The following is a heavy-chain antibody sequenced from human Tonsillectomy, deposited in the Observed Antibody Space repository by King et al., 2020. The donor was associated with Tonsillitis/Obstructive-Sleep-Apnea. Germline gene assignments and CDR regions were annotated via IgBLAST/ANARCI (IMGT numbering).Heavy chain of an antibody. J-gene: IGHJ6*03. CDR2: INWNGGST. Sequence: VQLVESGGGVVRPGGSLRLSCTASGFIFDDYGMTWVRQAPGKGLEWVSGINWNGGSTAYVDSVKGRFTISRDNAKNSLYLQMNSLRAEDTALYYCARKSENYYYYMDVWGKGTMVTVSS. CDR3: ARKSENYYYYMDV. V-gene: IGHV3-20*04. CDR1: GFIFDDYG.